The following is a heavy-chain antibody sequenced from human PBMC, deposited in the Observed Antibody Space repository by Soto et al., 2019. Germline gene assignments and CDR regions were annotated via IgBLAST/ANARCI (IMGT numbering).Heavy chain of an antibody. D-gene: IGHD6-13*01. Sequence: GGSVKGSFKASRYVLTSHDIDLVRQASGQGLEWMGWMNLNGDSGYAQDFQGRISMTRDTATDTAYMELSSLRSDDTAVYYCARGGPAAGFDLWGQGTMVTVSS. CDR1: RYVLTSHD. CDR2: MNLNGDS. CDR3: ARGGPAAGFDL. V-gene: IGHV1-8*01. J-gene: IGHJ6*01.